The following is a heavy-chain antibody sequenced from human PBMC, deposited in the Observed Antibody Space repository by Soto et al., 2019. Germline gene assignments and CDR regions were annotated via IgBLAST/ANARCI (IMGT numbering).Heavy chain of an antibody. Sequence: GPEAKKPGASVKVSCKASGYTFTTSTISWLRQAPGQGPEWMGWIKAYSGNTNYAQKLQGRLTMTTDTSTSTAYMELRSLTTDDTAIYYCAIADYGDDDYWGQGTLVTVSS. V-gene: IGHV1-18*01. J-gene: IGHJ4*02. D-gene: IGHD4-17*01. CDR2: IKAYSGNT. CDR3: AIADYGDDDY. CDR1: GYTFTTST.